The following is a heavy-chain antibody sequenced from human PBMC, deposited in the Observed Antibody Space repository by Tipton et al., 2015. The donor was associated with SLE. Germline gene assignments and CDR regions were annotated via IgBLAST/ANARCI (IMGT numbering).Heavy chain of an antibody. CDR2: IYHSGST. Sequence: TLSLTCTVSGGSISSYYWSWIRQPPGKGLEWIGYIYHSGSTNFNPSLKSRVTISIDGSKNQFSLKLTSVTAADTAVYYCARSGGLLRGFDYWGQGTLVTVSS. V-gene: IGHV4-59*12. J-gene: IGHJ4*02. CDR1: GGSISSYY. D-gene: IGHD2-15*01. CDR3: ARSGGLLRGFDY.